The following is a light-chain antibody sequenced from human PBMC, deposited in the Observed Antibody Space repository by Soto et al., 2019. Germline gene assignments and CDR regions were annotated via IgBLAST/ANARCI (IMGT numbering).Light chain of an antibody. Sequence: EIVMTQSPATLSVSPGERATLSCRASQSVGNNFLAWYLQRPGQAPRLLIYGASARAAGIPSRFSGSGSGTEFTLTINSLQSEDFAVYYCQQYKTWPLTFGGGTKVEV. CDR2: GAS. CDR3: QQYKTWPLT. V-gene: IGKV3-15*01. J-gene: IGKJ4*01. CDR1: QSVGNN.